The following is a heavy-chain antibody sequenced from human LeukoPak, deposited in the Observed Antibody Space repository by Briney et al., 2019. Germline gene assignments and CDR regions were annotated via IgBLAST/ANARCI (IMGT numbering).Heavy chain of an antibody. J-gene: IGHJ4*02. Sequence: PSETLSLTCTVSGGSIRSYYWSWIRQPPGKGLEWIGYIYYSGSTNYNPSLKSRVTISVDTSKNQFSLKLSSVTAADTAVYYCARGEYYYDTSGPGAFDYWGQGTLVTVSS. D-gene: IGHD3-22*01. CDR3: ARGEYYYDTSGPGAFDY. CDR2: IYYSGST. V-gene: IGHV4-59*12. CDR1: GGSIRSYY.